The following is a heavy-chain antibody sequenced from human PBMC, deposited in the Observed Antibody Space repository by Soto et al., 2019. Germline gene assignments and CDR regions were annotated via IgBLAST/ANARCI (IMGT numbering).Heavy chain of an antibody. J-gene: IGHJ4*02. CDR1: GFTFSSYG. D-gene: IGHD6-13*01. CDR3: AREGRGASPYSSSWYWSFDY. Sequence: GGSLRLSCAASGFTFSSYGMHWVRQAPGKGLEWVAVIWYDGSNKYYADSVKGRFTISRDNSKNTLYLQMNSLRAEDTVVYYCAREGRGASPYSSSWYWSFDYWGQGTLVTVSS. V-gene: IGHV3-33*01. CDR2: IWYDGSNK.